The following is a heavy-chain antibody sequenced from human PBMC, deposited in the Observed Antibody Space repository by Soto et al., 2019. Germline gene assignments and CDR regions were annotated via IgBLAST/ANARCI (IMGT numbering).Heavy chain of an antibody. V-gene: IGHV3-30*04. Sequence: QVQLVESGGGVVQPGRSLRLSCAASGFIFSTHAMHWVRQAPGKGLEWVTFISYDGRNKYYADSVKDRFTISRDNSKNTMYLLMNSLRTEDTAVYYCAKEYDSSGYGYDAFNIWGQGTMVTVSS. CDR3: AKEYDSSGYGYDAFNI. D-gene: IGHD3-22*01. CDR2: ISYDGRNK. CDR1: GFIFSTHA. J-gene: IGHJ3*02.